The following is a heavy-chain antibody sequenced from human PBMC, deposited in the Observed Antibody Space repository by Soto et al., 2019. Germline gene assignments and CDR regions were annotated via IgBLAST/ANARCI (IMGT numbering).Heavy chain of an antibody. Sequence: EVQLVESGGGLIQPGGSLRLSCAASGFSVSNKYMTWVRQAPGKGLEWVSTIYARGDTYYAGSVKGRFTIPRNNSDNTLYLQMNSLRAEDTAMYYCARERDTTGYILRYWGRGTLVTVSS. CDR3: ARERDTTGYILRY. CDR2: IYARGDT. J-gene: IGHJ4*02. CDR1: GFSVSNKY. D-gene: IGHD3-9*01. V-gene: IGHV3-53*01.